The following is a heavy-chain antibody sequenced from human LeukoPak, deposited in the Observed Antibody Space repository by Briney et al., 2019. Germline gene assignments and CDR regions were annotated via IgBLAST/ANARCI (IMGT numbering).Heavy chain of an antibody. Sequence: PGGSLRLSCAASGFTFSSYAMHWVRQAPGKALEWVAVISYDGSNKYYADSVKGRFTISRDNSKNTLYLQMNSLRAEDTAVYYCARDKPYSDYWGQGTLVTVSS. V-gene: IGHV3-30-3*01. CDR3: ARDKPYSDY. J-gene: IGHJ4*02. CDR2: ISYDGSNK. CDR1: GFTFSSYA.